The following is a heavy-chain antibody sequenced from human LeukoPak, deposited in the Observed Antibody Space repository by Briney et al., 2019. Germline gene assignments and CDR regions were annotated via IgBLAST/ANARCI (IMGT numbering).Heavy chain of an antibody. CDR1: GFTVSTNY. J-gene: IGHJ4*02. CDR2: IYSAGST. Sequence: GGSLRPSCAASGFTVSTNYISWVRQAPGKGLEWGSVIYSAGSTYYADSVKGRFPISRDNSKNTVYLQMNSLRPDDTAVYYCAREGGSGSYGYDYWGQGTLVTVSS. V-gene: IGHV3-66*02. CDR3: AREGGSGSYGYDY. D-gene: IGHD3-10*01.